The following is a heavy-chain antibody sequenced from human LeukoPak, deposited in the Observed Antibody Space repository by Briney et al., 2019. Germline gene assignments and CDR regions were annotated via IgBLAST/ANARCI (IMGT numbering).Heavy chain of an antibody. CDR1: GGSFSGYY. V-gene: IGHV4-34*01. D-gene: IGHD3-22*01. J-gene: IGHJ4*02. CDR2: INHSGST. CDR3: ARARKYYYDSSGLLDY. Sequence: PSETLSLTCAVYGGSFSGYYWSWIRQPPGKGLEWIGEINHSGSTNYNPSLKSRVTISVDTSKNQFSLKLSSVTAADTAVYYCARARKYYYDSSGLLDYWGQGTLVTVSS.